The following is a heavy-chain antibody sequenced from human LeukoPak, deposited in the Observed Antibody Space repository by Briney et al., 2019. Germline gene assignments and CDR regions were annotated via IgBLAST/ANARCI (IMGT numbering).Heavy chain of an antibody. Sequence: GGSLRLSCTASGFTFSSYSMNWVRQAPGKGLEWVSAVGGGGDTPYYAKSLRGRFTISRDNSRNTLYLKLDRLRVEDTATYYXXXXXXVSPGLVFQFDSRGQGTLVIVSS. D-gene: IGHD3-16*01. CDR1: GFTFSSYS. J-gene: IGHJ4*02. CDR2: VGGGGDTP. V-gene: IGHV3-23*01. CDR3: XXXXXVSPGLVFQFDS.